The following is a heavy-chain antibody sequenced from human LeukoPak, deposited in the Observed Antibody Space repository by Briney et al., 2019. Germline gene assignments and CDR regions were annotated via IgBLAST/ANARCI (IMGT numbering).Heavy chain of an antibody. Sequence: ASVKVSCEASGYTFTSYDINWVRQATGQGLEWMGWMNPNSGNTGYAQKFQGRVTMTRNTSISTAYMELSSLRSEDTAVYYCARGRLVGAGYYFDYWGQGTLVTVSS. V-gene: IGHV1-8*01. CDR1: GYTFTSYD. J-gene: IGHJ4*02. D-gene: IGHD1-26*01. CDR3: ARGRLVGAGYYFDY. CDR2: MNPNSGNT.